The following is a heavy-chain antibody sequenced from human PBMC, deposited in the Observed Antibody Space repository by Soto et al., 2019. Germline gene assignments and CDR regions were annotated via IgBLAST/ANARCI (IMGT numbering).Heavy chain of an antibody. CDR1: GGSFSGYY. CDR3: ARATVTTNDLNY. CDR2: INHSGST. D-gene: IGHD4-17*01. Sequence: SETLSLTCAVYGGSFSGYYWSWIRQPPGKGLEWIGEINHSGSTNYNPSLKSRVTISVDTSKNQFSLKLSSVTAADTAVDYCARATVTTNDLNYWGQGTLVTVSS. J-gene: IGHJ4*02. V-gene: IGHV4-34*01.